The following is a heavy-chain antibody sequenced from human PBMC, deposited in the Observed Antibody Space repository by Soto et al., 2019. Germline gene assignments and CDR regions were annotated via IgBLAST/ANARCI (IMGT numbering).Heavy chain of an antibody. CDR2: ISGSGSTS. J-gene: IGHJ4*02. Sequence: QPGGSLRLSCAASGFTFSSYAMSWVRQVPGKGLEWVSAISGSGSTSYYADSVKGRFTISRDNSKNSVYLGMNSLSAEDTAVYYCARESEDLTSNFDYWGQGTLVTVSS. CDR3: ARESEDLTSNFDY. CDR1: GFTFSSYA. V-gene: IGHV3-23*01.